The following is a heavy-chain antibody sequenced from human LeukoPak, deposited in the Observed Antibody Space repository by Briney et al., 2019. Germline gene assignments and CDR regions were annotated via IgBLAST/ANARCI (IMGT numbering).Heavy chain of an antibody. J-gene: IGHJ4*02. CDR1: GFTFNTYW. D-gene: IGHD6-13*01. V-gene: IGHV3-23*01. CDR3: ARRSGSSWSSFDY. Sequence: HPGGSLRLSCTASGFTFNTYWMNWARQAPGKGLEWVSGISGFGGSTYYAPSVKGRLTISRDNFGNMLYLHLDSLRVEDTAIYYCARRSGSSWSSFDYWGQGALVTVSS. CDR2: ISGFGGST.